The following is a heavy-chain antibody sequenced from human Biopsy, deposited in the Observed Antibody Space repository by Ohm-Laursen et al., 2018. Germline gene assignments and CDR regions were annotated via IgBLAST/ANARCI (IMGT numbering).Heavy chain of an antibody. V-gene: IGHV3-30*18. CDR3: AKDRYNYTPIGGFSMDV. CDR2: IFYVGSNT. J-gene: IGHJ6*02. CDR1: GFTFTNYG. Sequence: SLRLSCAASGFTFTNYGMRWVRQAPGKGLEWVAFIFYVGSNTYYAGSVKGRFTISRDNSRDTLYLQMSSLRAEDTAVYYCAKDRYNYTPIGGFSMDVWGQGTTVTVSS. D-gene: IGHD5-18*01.